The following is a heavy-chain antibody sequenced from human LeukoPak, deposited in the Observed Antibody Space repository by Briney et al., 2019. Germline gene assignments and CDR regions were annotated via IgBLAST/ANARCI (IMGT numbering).Heavy chain of an antibody. D-gene: IGHD3-22*01. J-gene: IGHJ4*02. V-gene: IGHV4-4*07. Sequence: SETLSLTCTVSGVSVSSYYWSWIRQPAGKGLEWIGRIHTSGSTNYNPSLKSRVTMSVDTSKNEFSLKLSSVTAADTAVYYCARDRYYYDSSGYCRFDYWGQGTLVTVSS. CDR3: ARDRYYYDSSGYCRFDY. CDR1: GVSVSSYY. CDR2: IHTSGST.